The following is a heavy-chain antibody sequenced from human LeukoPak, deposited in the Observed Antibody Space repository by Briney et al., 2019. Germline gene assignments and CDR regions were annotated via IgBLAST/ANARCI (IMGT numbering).Heavy chain of an antibody. CDR2: IRSKANSYAT. CDR3: TGKMAVDDS. D-gene: IGHD5-24*01. V-gene: IGHV3-73*01. J-gene: IGHJ4*02. CDR1: GFTFSGSA. Sequence: LSGGSLRLSCAASGFTFSGSAMHWVRQASGKGLGWVGRIRSKANSYATAYAASVKGRFTISRDDSKNTAYLQMNSLKTEDTAVYYCTGKMAVDDSWGQGTLVTVSS.